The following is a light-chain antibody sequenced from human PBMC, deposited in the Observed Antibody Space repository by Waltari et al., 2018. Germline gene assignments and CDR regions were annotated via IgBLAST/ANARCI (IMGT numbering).Light chain of an antibody. CDR3: MQALQTPIT. V-gene: IGKV2-28*01. CDR2: LGS. J-gene: IGKJ5*01. CDR1: QSLLHSNGYNY. Sequence: DIVMTQSPLSLPVTPGEPASISCRSSQSLLHSNGYNYLDWYLQKPGQSPQLLIYLGSNRASGVPDRFSGSGSGTDFTLKISRVVAEDVGVYYCMQALQTPITFGQGTRQEIK.